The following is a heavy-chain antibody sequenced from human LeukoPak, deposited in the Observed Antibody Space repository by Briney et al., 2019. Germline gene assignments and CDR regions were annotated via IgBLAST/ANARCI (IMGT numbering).Heavy chain of an antibody. CDR3: ARGQYCSGGSCYSGYYFDY. Sequence: SETLSLTCTVSGGSISSYHWSWIRQPPGKGLEWIGYIYYSGSTNYNPSLKSRVTISVDTSKNQFSLKLRSVTAADTAVYYCARGQYCSGGSCYSGYYFDYWGQGTLVTVSS. D-gene: IGHD2-15*01. CDR2: IYYSGST. CDR1: GGSISSYH. V-gene: IGHV4-59*01. J-gene: IGHJ4*02.